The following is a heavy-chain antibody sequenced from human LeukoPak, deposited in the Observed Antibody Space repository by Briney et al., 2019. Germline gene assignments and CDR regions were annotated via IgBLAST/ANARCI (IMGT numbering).Heavy chain of an antibody. J-gene: IGHJ4*02. V-gene: IGHV4-59*01. D-gene: IGHD6-13*01. CDR1: GGSISSYY. CDR3: ARRGQQLDLLFDY. CDR2: IYYSGST. Sequence: SETLSLTCTVSGGSISSYYWSWIRQPPGKGLEWIGYIYYSGSTNYNPSLKSRVTISVDTSKNQFSLKLSSETAADTAVYYCARRGQQLDLLFDYWGQGTLVTVSS.